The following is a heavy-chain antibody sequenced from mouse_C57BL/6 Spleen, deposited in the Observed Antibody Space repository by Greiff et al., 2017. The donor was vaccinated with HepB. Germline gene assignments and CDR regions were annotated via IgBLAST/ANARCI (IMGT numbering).Heavy chain of an antibody. V-gene: IGHV5-4*01. D-gene: IGHD2-1*01. J-gene: IGHJ3*01. CDR1: GFTFSSYA. CDR3: ARDDYGNYAWFAY. CDR2: ISDGGSYT. Sequence: EVMLVESGGGLVKPGGSLKLSCAASGFTFSSYAMSWVRQTPEKRLEWVATISDGGSYTYYPDNVKGRFTISRDNAKNNLYLQMSHLKSEDTAMYYCARDDYGNYAWFAYWGQGTLVTVSA.